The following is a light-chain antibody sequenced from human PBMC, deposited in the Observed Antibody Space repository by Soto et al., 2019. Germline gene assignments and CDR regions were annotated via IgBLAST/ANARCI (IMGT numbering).Light chain of an antibody. J-gene: IGKJ5*01. CDR3: QQRSTWPRIT. V-gene: IGKV3D-20*02. CDR2: GAS. Sequence: IVLTQSPGTLSLSPGESATLSFSSSQSISSSYLAWYQQKPGQAPRLLIYGASNRATGIPARFSGSGSGTDFTLTISSLEPEDFTVYYCQQRSTWPRITFGQGTRLEIK. CDR1: QSISSSY.